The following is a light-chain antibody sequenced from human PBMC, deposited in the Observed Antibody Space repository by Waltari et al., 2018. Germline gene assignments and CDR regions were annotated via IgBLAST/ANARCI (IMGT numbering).Light chain of an antibody. J-gene: IGKJ1*01. CDR1: QSISSY. V-gene: IGKV1-39*01. CDR2: GAS. CDR3: QQSSSTPPWT. Sequence: DIQMTQSPSSLSASVGDRVTITCRASQSISSYLNWYQQKQGKAPKLLIYGASSLQSGVPSRFSGSGSGTDFTLTISSLQPEDFATYYCQQSSSTPPWTFGQGTKVEI.